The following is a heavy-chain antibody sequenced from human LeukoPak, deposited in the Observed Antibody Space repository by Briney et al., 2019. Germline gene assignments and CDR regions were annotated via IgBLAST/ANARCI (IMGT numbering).Heavy chain of an antibody. CDR1: GFIFSSDD. J-gene: IGHJ4*02. Sequence: GGSLRLSCAASGFIFSSDDMHWVRQAPGKGLEWVAGIQSNGRNKYYVDSVKGRFAISRDNSKSTLSLQVNSLRVEDTALYYCARESEGGTGTSCPDYWGQGTLVTVSS. CDR3: ARESEGGTGTSCPDY. D-gene: IGHD2-2*01. CDR2: IQSNGRNK. V-gene: IGHV3-33*05.